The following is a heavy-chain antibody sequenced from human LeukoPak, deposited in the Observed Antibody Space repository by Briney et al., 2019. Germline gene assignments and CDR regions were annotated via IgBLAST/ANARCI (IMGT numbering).Heavy chain of an antibody. J-gene: IGHJ4*02. Sequence: GGSLRLSCVASGFTFSSYGMHWVRQAPGKGLEWVAVISYDGSNKYYADSVKGRFTISRDNSKNTLYLQMNSLRAEDTAVYYCATWTTVTTNSDYWGQGTLVTVSS. CDR1: GFTFSSYG. V-gene: IGHV3-30*03. CDR2: ISYDGSNK. D-gene: IGHD4-17*01. CDR3: ATWTTVTTNSDY.